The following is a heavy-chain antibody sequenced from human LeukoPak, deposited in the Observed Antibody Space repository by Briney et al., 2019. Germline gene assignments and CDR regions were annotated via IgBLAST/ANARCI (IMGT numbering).Heavy chain of an antibody. V-gene: IGHV3-23*01. J-gene: IGHJ6*03. CDR3: AKRSPNYDILTGYYLAHYYYYYMDV. CDR1: GFTFSSYG. CDR2: ISGSGGST. D-gene: IGHD3-9*01. Sequence: GGSLRLSCAASGFTFSSYGMSWVRQAPGKGLEWVSAISGSGGSTYYADSVKGRFTISRDNSKNTLYLQMNSLRAEDTAVYYCAKRSPNYDILTGYYLAHYYYYYMDVWGKGTTVTISS.